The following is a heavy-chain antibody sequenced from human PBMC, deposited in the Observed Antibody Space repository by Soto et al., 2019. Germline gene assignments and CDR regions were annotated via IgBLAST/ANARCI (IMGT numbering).Heavy chain of an antibody. J-gene: IGHJ6*01. V-gene: IGHV3-30*18. CDR2: ISYDGSNK. Sequence: QVQLVESGGGVVQPGRSLRLSCAASGFTFSSYGMHWVRQAPGKGLEWVAVISYDGSNKYYADSVKGRFTISRDNSKNTLYLQMNSLRAEDTAVYYCAKDLLALWYYGMDVW. CDR1: GFTFSSYG. CDR3: AKDLLALWYYGMDV. D-gene: IGHD3-10*01.